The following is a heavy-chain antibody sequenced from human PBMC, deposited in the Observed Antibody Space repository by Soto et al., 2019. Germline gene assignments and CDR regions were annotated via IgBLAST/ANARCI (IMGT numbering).Heavy chain of an antibody. V-gene: IGHV4-30-4*01. D-gene: IGHD3-22*01. CDR1: GGSISSGDYY. Sequence: SETLSLTCTVSGGSISSGDYYWSWIRQPPGKGLEWIGYIYYSGSTYYNPSLKSRVTISVDRSKNQFSLKLSSVTAADTAVYYCASKRGGYYDSSGYSHTYYFDYWGQGTLVTVSS. J-gene: IGHJ4*02. CDR2: IYYSGST. CDR3: ASKRGGYYDSSGYSHTYYFDY.